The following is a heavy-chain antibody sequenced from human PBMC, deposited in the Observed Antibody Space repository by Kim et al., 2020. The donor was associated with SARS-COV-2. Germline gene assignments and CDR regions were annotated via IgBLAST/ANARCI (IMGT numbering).Heavy chain of an antibody. CDR2: INHSGST. V-gene: IGHV4-34*01. Sequence: SETLSLTCAVYGGSFSGYYWSGIRQPPGKGLEWIGEINHSGSTNYNPSLKSRVTISVDTSKNQFSLKLSSVTAADTAVYYCARVKITMVRGVTPRLQRRFDSWGQGTLVTVSS. D-gene: IGHD3-10*01. J-gene: IGHJ4*02. CDR3: ARVKITMVRGVTPRLQRRFDS. CDR1: GGSFSGYY.